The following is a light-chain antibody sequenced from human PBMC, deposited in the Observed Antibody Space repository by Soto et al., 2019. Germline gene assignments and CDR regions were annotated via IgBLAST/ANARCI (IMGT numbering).Light chain of an antibody. CDR3: QADDNSPRT. CDR1: QSVSSSY. Sequence: EIVLTQSPGTLSLSPGERATLSCRASQSVSSSYLAWYQQKPGQAPRLLIYGASSRATGIPDRFSGRGSGDDFTFTISRMQPEGFAVEYCQADDNSPRTFGQGNKLEIK. CDR2: GAS. J-gene: IGKJ2*01. V-gene: IGKV3-20*01.